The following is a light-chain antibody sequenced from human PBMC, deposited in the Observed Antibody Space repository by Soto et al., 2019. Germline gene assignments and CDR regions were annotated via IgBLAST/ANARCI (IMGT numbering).Light chain of an antibody. V-gene: IGKV3-20*01. CDR2: GAT. CDR3: HQYDSGWT. J-gene: IGKJ1*01. Sequence: EIVLTQSPGTLSLSPGERATLSCRASQSISGTFLVWYQHKPGQAPRVLIYGATRRATGIPDRFSRSGSGTDFTLTISRLEPDDFALYYCHQYDSGWTFGQGTKVEMK. CDR1: QSISGTF.